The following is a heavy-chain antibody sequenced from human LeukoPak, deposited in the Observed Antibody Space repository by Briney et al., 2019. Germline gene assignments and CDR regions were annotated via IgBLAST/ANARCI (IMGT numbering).Heavy chain of an antibody. V-gene: IGHV4-38-2*02. Sequence: SETLSLTCTVSGYSISSGYFWGWVRQAPGKSLEWIANVHHSGTTYYNPSLKSRVTISADTSKNQFSLKLRSVTAADTAVYYCARGRQRMVRGVIGSETNYYYSNYMDVWGKGTTVTISS. CDR1: GYSISSGYF. J-gene: IGHJ6*03. D-gene: IGHD3-10*01. CDR2: VHHSGTT. CDR3: ARGRQRMVRGVIGSETNYYYSNYMDV.